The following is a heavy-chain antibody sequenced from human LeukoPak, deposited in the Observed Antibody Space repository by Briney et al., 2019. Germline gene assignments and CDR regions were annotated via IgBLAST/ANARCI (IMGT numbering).Heavy chain of an antibody. V-gene: IGHV4-34*01. CDR1: GGSFSGYY. D-gene: IGHD6-6*01. CDR2: INHSGST. J-gene: IGHJ6*03. CDR3: VRGGSRIAARRVYMDV. Sequence: SETLSLTCAVYGGSFSGYYWSWIRQPPGKGLEWIGEINHSGSTKYNPSLKSRATISVDTSKNQFSLKLSSVTAAYTAVYYCVRGGSRIAARRVYMDVWGKGTTVTVSS.